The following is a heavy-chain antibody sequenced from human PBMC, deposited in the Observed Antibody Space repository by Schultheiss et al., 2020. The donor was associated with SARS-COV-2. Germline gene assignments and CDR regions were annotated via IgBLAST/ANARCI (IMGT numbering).Heavy chain of an antibody. J-gene: IGHJ2*01. CDR2: IKSKTDGGTT. D-gene: IGHD2-21*01. CDR1: GFTFDDYA. CDR3: TTTYCGGDCYYATYWYFDL. Sequence: GGSLRLSCAASGFTFDDYAMHWVRQAPGKGLEWVGRIKSKTDGGTTDYAAPVKGRFTISRDDSKNTLYLQMNSLKTEDTAVYYCTTTYCGGDCYYATYWYFDLWGRGTLVTVSS. V-gene: IGHV3-15*01.